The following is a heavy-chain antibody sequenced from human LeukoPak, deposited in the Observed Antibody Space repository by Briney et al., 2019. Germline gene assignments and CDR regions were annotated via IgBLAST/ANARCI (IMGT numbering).Heavy chain of an antibody. J-gene: IGHJ3*02. CDR3: ANLSPARGSYPGAFDI. D-gene: IGHD1-26*01. CDR2: IYYSGST. V-gene: IGHV4-39*07. Sequence: SETLSLTCTVSGGSISSSSYYWGWIRQPPGKGLEWIGSIYYSGSTYHNPSLKSRVTISADTSKNQFSLKLSSVTAADTAVYYCANLSPARGSYPGAFDIWGQGTMVTVSS. CDR1: GGSISSSSYY.